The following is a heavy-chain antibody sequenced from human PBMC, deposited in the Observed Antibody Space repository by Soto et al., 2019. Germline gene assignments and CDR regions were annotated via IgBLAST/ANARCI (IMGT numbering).Heavy chain of an antibody. D-gene: IGHD1-26*01. CDR2: INWNGGST. CDR3: ARDRRDSGSYPRDWFDP. V-gene: IGHV3-20*04. CDR1: GFTFDDYG. Sequence: EVQLVESGGGVVRPGGSLRLSCAASGFTFDDYGMSWVRQAPGKGLEWVSGINWNGGSTGYADSVKGRFTISRNNAKNAPYLQMDSMRAEDTALYYCARDRRDSGSYPRDWFDPWGQGTLFTVSS. J-gene: IGHJ5*02.